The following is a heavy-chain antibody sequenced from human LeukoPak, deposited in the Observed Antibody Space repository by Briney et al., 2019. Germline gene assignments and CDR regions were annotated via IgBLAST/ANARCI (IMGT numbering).Heavy chain of an antibody. V-gene: IGHV3-9*01. CDR3: AKDRSDILTGYYFN. Sequence: SLRLSCAASGFTFDDYAMHWVRQAPGKGLEWVSGISWNSGSIGYADSVKGRFTISRDNAKNSLYLQMNSLRAEDTALYYCAKDRSDILTGYYFNWGQGTLVTDSS. CDR2: ISWNSGSI. D-gene: IGHD3-9*01. J-gene: IGHJ4*02. CDR1: GFTFDDYA.